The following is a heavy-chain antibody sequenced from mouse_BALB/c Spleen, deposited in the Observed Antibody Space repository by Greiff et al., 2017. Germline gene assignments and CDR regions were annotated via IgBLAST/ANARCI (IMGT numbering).Heavy chain of an antibody. Sequence: EVKLQESGGGLVKPGGSLKLSCAASGFTFSSYAMSWVRQTPEKRLEWVASISSGGSTYYPDSVKGRFTISRDNARNILYLQMSSLRSEDTAMYYCARLNYYAMDYWGQGTSVTVSS. CDR2: ISSGGST. J-gene: IGHJ4*01. CDR1: GFTFSSYA. CDR3: ARLNYYAMDY. V-gene: IGHV5-6-5*01.